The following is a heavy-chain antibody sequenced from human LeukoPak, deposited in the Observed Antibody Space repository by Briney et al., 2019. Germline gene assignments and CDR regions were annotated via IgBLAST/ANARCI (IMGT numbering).Heavy chain of an antibody. CDR3: VRSPSGSYYFDY. J-gene: IGHJ4*02. D-gene: IGHD1-26*01. Sequence: SVKVSCKDSGGTFSSYTISWVRQAPGQGREWMGGLIPIFGTANYAQKFQGRVSITTDEFPSTAYMELSSPRSEDTAVYFSVRSPSGSYYFDYWGQGTLVTVSS. CDR1: GGTFSSYT. CDR2: LIPIFGTA. V-gene: IGHV1-69*05.